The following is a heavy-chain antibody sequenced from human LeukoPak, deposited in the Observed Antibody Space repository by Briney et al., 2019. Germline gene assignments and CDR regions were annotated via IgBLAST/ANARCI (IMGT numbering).Heavy chain of an antibody. D-gene: IGHD6-19*01. CDR3: ARLTSDWARYFDS. CDR1: GFTFSSYA. CDR2: ISGSGGST. Sequence: SGGSLRLSCAASGFTFSSYAMSWVRQAPGKGLEWVSAISGSGGSTYYADSVKGRFTISRDNSKNTIYLQMNSLRAEDTAVYYCARLTSDWARYFDSWGQGTLVTVSS. J-gene: IGHJ4*02. V-gene: IGHV3-23*01.